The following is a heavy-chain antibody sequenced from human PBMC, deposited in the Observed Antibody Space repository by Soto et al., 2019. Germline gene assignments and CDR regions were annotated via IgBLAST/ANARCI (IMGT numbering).Heavy chain of an antibody. D-gene: IGHD6-19*01. CDR1: GFTFRSYG. V-gene: IGHV3-30*18. CDR3: ANGDTSGWYWATLDAFDI. J-gene: IGHJ3*02. Sequence: GVSPRLSCSAPGFTFRSYGLHWGRPAPGKGVEGGAVISYDGRNKYYAESVKGRFTISRDNYKNKKYLKMNRITAEDTAVYDCANGDTSGWYWATLDAFDIWGQGTMVTV. CDR2: ISYDGRNK.